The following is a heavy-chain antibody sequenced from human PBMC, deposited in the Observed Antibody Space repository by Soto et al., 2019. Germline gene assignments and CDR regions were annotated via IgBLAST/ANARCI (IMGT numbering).Heavy chain of an antibody. J-gene: IGHJ6*02. CDR3: ASREEPSAPRGYWFYYYGMDV. D-gene: IGHD3-3*01. Sequence: SVKVSCKASGGTFSSYAISWVRQAPGQGHERIGEIIPIFGTANYAQKFQGRVKITADETTSTAYMELSSLRSEDTAVYFCASREEPSAPRGYWFYYYGMDVWGQGTTVTVSS. CDR1: GGTFSSYA. V-gene: IGHV1-69*13. CDR2: IIPIFGTA.